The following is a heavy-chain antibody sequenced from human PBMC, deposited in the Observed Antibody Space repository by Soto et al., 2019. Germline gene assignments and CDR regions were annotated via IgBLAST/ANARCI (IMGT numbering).Heavy chain of an antibody. CDR1: GDSVSSDAYY. V-gene: IGHV4-61*08. CDR2: TLSRGGT. Sequence: QVQLRESGPGLVKPSGTLSLTCSVSGDSVSSDAYYWAWIRQPPGKTLEWVGMTLSRGGTSRNPSLGSRLSRSVDTARNKFSMRLTSVTAADTGVYFCAKGFSSGLYVDSWGRGTQVTVSS. D-gene: IGHD6-19*01. J-gene: IGHJ4*02. CDR3: AKGFSSGLYVDS.